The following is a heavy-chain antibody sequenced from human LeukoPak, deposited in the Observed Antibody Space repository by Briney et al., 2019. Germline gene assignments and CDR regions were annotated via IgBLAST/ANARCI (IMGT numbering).Heavy chain of an antibody. CDR2: INPNRGGT. Sequence: EASVKVSCKASGYTFTGYYMHWVRQAPGQGLEWMGWINPNRGGTNYAQKFQGRVTMTRDTSISTAYMELSRLRSDDTAVYYCARDLQGDIVVVPAAMDYYYYGMDVWGQGTTVTVSS. CDR3: ARDLQGDIVVVPAAMDYYYYGMDV. CDR1: GYTFTGYY. V-gene: IGHV1-2*02. D-gene: IGHD2-2*01. J-gene: IGHJ6*02.